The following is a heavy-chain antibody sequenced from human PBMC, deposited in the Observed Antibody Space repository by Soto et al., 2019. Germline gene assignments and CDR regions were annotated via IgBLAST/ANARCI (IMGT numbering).Heavy chain of an antibody. J-gene: IGHJ5*02. CDR3: ARHGGTDFLYLGWFDP. CDR2: IYYSGST. D-gene: IGHD2-21*02. V-gene: IGHV4-39*01. CDR1: GGSISSSSYY. Sequence: SETLSLTCTVSGGSISSSSYYWGWIRQPPGKGLEWIGSIYYSGSTYYNPSLKSRVTISVDTSKNQFSLKLSSVTAADTAVYYCARHGGTDFLYLGWFDPWGQGTLVTVSS.